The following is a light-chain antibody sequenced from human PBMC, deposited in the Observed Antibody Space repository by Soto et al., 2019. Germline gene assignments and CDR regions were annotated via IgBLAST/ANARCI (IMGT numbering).Light chain of an antibody. V-gene: IGKV3-11*01. CDR2: DIS. CDR3: QQRRDWPLT. J-gene: IGKJ4*01. CDR1: QSVTSD. Sequence: EIVLTQSPATLSLSPGERATLSCRASQSVTSDLAWYQQKPGQPPRLLIYDISNRATVIPARFSGSGSGTDFTLSISSLEPEDFVVYFCQQRRDWPLTFGGGTKVEIK.